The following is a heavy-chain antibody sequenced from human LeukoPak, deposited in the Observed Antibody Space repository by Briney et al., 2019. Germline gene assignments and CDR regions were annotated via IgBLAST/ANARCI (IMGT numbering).Heavy chain of an antibody. Sequence: PSQTLSLTCTVSGGSISSGSYYWSWIRQPAGQGLEWIVRIYTSGSTNYNPPLKSRVTISVDTSKNQFSLKLSSVTAADTAVYYCARDGIQLWHFDYWGQGTLVTVSS. D-gene: IGHD5-18*01. CDR3: ARDGIQLWHFDY. CDR1: GGSISSGSYY. V-gene: IGHV4-61*02. CDR2: IYTSGST. J-gene: IGHJ4*02.